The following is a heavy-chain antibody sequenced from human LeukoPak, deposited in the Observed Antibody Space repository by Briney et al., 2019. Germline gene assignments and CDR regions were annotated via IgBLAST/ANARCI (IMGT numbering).Heavy chain of an antibody. CDR1: GGSISGYF. CDR2: IYYTGST. D-gene: IGHD2/OR15-2a*01. V-gene: IGHV4-59*08. Sequence: SETLSLTRAVSGGSISGYFWSWSWQPPGKGLEWIGYIYYTGSTIYNPSLRSRVTMSVDVSKNQFSLDLTSVTAADTAVYYCARHDPVGHFLRGMDVWGQGTTVTVSS. CDR3: ARHDPVGHFLRGMDV. J-gene: IGHJ6*02.